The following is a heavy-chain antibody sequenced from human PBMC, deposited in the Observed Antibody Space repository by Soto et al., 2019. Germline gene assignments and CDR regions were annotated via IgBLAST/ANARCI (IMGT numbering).Heavy chain of an antibody. CDR3: AREAAVGRGDY. CDR1: GYTFTSYG. V-gene: IGHV1-18*01. D-gene: IGHD6-19*01. Sequence: QVQLVQSGAEVKKPGASVKVSCKASGYTFTSYGISWVRQAPGQGLEWMVWISAYNGNTKYAQKLQGRVTMTTDTSKSTAYMALRSLRSDDTAGYDCAREAAVGRGDYWGQGTRVTVSS. J-gene: IGHJ4*02. CDR2: ISAYNGNT.